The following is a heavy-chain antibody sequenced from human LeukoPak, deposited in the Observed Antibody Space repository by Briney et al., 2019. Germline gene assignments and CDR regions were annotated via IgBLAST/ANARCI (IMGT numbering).Heavy chain of an antibody. J-gene: IGHJ4*02. Sequence: GASVKVSCKASGYTFTRYGTSWVRQAPGQGLEWMGWISAYNGNTNYAQKLQGRVTMTTDTSTSTAYMELRSLRSDDTAVYYCARDRNIAVAGTRDYWGQATLVTVSS. CDR2: ISAYNGNT. CDR3: ARDRNIAVAGTRDY. CDR1: GYTFTRYG. D-gene: IGHD6-19*01. V-gene: IGHV1-18*01.